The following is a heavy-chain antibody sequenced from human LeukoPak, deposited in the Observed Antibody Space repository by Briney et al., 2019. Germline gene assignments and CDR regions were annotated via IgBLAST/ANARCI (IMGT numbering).Heavy chain of an antibody. D-gene: IGHD2-15*01. Sequence: GASVKVSCKASGYTFTNYGPSWVRQAPGQGLEWMGWISGYNGNTNYAQRLQGRVTLTTDTSTNTAYMELTSLRSDDTAVYYCARDGGGPGDAFDIWGQGTMVTVSS. CDR2: ISGYNGNT. CDR1: GYTFTNYG. CDR3: ARDGGGPGDAFDI. J-gene: IGHJ3*02. V-gene: IGHV1-18*01.